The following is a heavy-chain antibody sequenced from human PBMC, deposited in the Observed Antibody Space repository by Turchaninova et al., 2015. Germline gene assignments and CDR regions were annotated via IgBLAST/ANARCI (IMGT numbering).Heavy chain of an antibody. Sequence: QVQLQESGPGLVKPSETLSLTCAVTDFSFTSTYDWGWFRQSPGTGLAGIGIVYYRGSPYYNPSLNRRGSISLDTSKKHFSLRRSSVTAADTAIYYCARLRRRYFGCWGQGALVTVSS. CDR3: ARLRRRYFGC. V-gene: IGHV4-38-2*01. CDR2: VYYRGSP. J-gene: IGHJ4*02. CDR1: DFSFTSTYD.